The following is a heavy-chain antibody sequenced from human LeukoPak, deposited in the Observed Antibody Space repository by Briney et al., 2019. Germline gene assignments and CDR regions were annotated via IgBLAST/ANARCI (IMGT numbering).Heavy chain of an antibody. J-gene: IGHJ4*02. D-gene: IGHD3-10*01. CDR2: IKPDGSEK. CDR3: ARDYN. CDR1: GFTFSSNW. Sequence: PGGSLRLSCAASGFTFSSNWMSWVRQVPGRGLEWVANIKPDGSEKYYVDSVKGRFTVSRDNAKNSLDLQMNSLRAEDTAVYYCARDYNWGQGTLVTV. V-gene: IGHV3-7*04.